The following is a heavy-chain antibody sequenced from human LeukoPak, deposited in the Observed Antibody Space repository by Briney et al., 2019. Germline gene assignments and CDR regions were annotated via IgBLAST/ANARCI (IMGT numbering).Heavy chain of an antibody. Sequence: GGSLRLTCTVSGFTVSSNPWSWVRQAPGKGLEWVSGINWNGGSTGYADSVKGRFTISRDNAKNSLYLQMNSLRAEDTALYYCARDRADYGDYGHYYYYMDVWGKGTTVTVSS. CDR1: GFTVSSNP. CDR2: INWNGGST. V-gene: IGHV3-20*04. D-gene: IGHD4-17*01. CDR3: ARDRADYGDYGHYYYYMDV. J-gene: IGHJ6*03.